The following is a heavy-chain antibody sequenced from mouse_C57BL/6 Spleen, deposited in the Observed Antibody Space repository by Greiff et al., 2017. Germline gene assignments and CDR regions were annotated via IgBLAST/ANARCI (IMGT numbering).Heavy chain of an antibody. J-gene: IGHJ4*01. V-gene: IGHV14-4*01. CDR2: IDPENGDT. CDR3: TKCWVYAMDY. D-gene: IGHD4-1*01. Sequence: EVQLQQSGAELVRPGASVKLSCTASGFNIKDDYMHWVKQRPEQGLEWIGWIDPENGDTEYASKFQGKATITADTSSNTAYLQLSSLTSEDTAVYYCTKCWVYAMDYWGQGTSVTVSS. CDR1: GFNIKDDY.